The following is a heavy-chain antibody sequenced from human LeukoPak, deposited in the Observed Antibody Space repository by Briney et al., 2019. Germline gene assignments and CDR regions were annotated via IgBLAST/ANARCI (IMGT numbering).Heavy chain of an antibody. J-gene: IGHJ4*02. D-gene: IGHD3-10*01. CDR2: IYSDNT. V-gene: IGHV3-53*01. CDR3: AKDYNPDLIHYFDY. Sequence: GGSLRLSCTVSGFTVSSNSMSWVRQAPGKGLEWVSFIYSDNTHYSDSVKGRFTISRDNSKNTLYLQMNSLRAEDTAVYYCAKDYNPDLIHYFDYWGQGTLVTVSS. CDR1: GFTVSSNS.